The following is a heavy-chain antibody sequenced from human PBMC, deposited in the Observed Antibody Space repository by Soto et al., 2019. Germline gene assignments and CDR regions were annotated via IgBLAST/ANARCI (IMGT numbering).Heavy chain of an antibody. CDR1: GFTFSDYY. Sequence: VGSLRLSCAASGFTFSDYYMSWIRQAPGKGLEWVSYISSSGSTIYYADSVKGRFTISRDNSKTAVYLEMNDLRLDDTATYYCVSPHSESSNAFDLWGQGTLVTVSS. D-gene: IGHD3-10*01. V-gene: IGHV3-11*04. CDR2: ISSSGSTI. J-gene: IGHJ5*02. CDR3: VSPHSESSNAFDL.